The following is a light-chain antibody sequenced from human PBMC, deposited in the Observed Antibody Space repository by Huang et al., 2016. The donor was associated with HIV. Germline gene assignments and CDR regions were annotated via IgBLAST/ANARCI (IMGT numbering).Light chain of an antibody. Sequence: EIVLTQSPATLSLSPGERATLSCRASQSINTYLAWYQQKPGQAPRLLIYDASNRATGIPARFSGSGSGTDFSLSISSLEPEDCAVYYCLQRSNWPPETFGQGTRLEIK. J-gene: IGKJ5*01. CDR2: DAS. CDR3: LQRSNWPPET. CDR1: QSINTY. V-gene: IGKV3-11*01.